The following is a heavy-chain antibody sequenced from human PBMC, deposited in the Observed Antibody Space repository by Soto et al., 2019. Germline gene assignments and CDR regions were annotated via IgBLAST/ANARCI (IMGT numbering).Heavy chain of an antibody. CDR1: GFTFSSYA. CDR2: ISYDGSNK. D-gene: IGHD6-19*01. J-gene: IGHJ6*02. Sequence: QVQLVESGGGVVQPGRSLRLSCAASGFTFSSYAMHWVRQAPGKGLEWVAVISYDGSNKYYADSVTGRFTISRDNSKNTRYLQMNSLRAEDTAVYYCARDDSSGWSDYYYVMDVWGQGTTVTVSS. CDR3: ARDDSSGWSDYYYVMDV. V-gene: IGHV3-30-3*01.